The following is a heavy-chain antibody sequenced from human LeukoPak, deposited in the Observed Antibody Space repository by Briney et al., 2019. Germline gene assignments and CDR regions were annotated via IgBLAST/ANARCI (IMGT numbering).Heavy chain of an antibody. Sequence: ASVNVSCKASGYTFTSHDINWARQATGQGLEWMGWMSPNSGDTGYAQKFQGRITMTSDSSISTAYMELSSLRSEDTAIYYCVRTPPNWGFDYWGQGTLVTVSS. J-gene: IGHJ4*02. CDR1: GYTFTSHD. V-gene: IGHV1-8*01. CDR3: VRTPPNWGFDY. CDR2: MSPNSGDT. D-gene: IGHD7-27*01.